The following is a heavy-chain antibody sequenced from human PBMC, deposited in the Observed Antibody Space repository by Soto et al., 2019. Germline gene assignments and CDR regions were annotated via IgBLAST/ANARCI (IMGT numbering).Heavy chain of an antibody. CDR2: IYYSGST. D-gene: IGHD3-9*01. V-gene: IGHV4-59*01. J-gene: IGHJ5*02. CDR1: GGSISSYY. Sequence: TSETLSLTCTVSGGSISSYYWSWIRQPPGKGLEWIGYIYYSGSTNYNPSLKSRVTISVDTSKNQFYLKLSSVTAADTAVYYCARDGERYYVILTRYSPGWFDPCGPGTLVTVSS. CDR3: ARDGERYYVILTRYSPGWFDP.